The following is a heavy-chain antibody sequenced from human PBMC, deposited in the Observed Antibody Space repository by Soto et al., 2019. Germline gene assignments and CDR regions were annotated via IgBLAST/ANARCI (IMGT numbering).Heavy chain of an antibody. J-gene: IGHJ3*01. CDR1: GFSFRDAW. Sequence: EVQMVESGGGLVKPGGSLRLSCAVSGFSFRDAWMNWVRQAPGKGLEWVGGIKSRAAGGAIDYAAPVKGRFTISRDDSEDTLYLQINSLKTEDTAMYYCTTDGSFGGVVVAFQLWGQGTMLSVSS. CDR2: IKSRAAGGAI. CDR3: TTDGSFGGVVVAFQL. D-gene: IGHD3-10*01. V-gene: IGHV3-15*07.